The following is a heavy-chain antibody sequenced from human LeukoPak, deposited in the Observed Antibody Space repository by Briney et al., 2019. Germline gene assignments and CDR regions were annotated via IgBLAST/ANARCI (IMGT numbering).Heavy chain of an antibody. Sequence: SETLSLTCAVSGGSISSSDWWSWVRQPPGKGLEWIGEIYHSGSTNYNPSLKSQATISVDKSKNQFSLKLSSVTAADTAVYYCARHYVRSGGKVVPRRASDIWGQGTMVTVSS. CDR3: ARHYVRSGGKVVPRRASDI. D-gene: IGHD3-22*01. CDR1: GGSISSSDW. J-gene: IGHJ3*02. CDR2: IYHSGST. V-gene: IGHV4-4*02.